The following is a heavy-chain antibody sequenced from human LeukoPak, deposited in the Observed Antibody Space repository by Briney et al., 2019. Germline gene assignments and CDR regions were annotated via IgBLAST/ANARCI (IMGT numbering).Heavy chain of an antibody. J-gene: IGHJ6*02. CDR1: GFTFSSYA. Sequence: GGSLRLSCAASGFTFSSYAMHWVRQAPGKGLEWVAVISYDGSNKYYADSVKGRFTISRDNSKYTLYLQMNSLRAEDTAVYYCARGGDYGDYARNYYYGMDVWGQGTTVTVSS. V-gene: IGHV3-30-3*01. D-gene: IGHD4-17*01. CDR3: ARGGDYGDYARNYYYGMDV. CDR2: ISYDGSNK.